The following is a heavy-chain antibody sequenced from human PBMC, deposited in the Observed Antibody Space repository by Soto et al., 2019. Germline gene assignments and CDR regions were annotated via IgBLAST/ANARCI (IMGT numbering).Heavy chain of an antibody. CDR2: TSGSGGTT. V-gene: IGHV3-23*01. D-gene: IGHD1-1*01. CDR3: AKEGETRYSVVCYFDQ. Sequence: EVQLLESGGGLVRPGGSLRLSCAASGFTFYSFPIMWVSQAPGKGLEWVAATSGSGGTTYYEDSVKGRFTISRDHSKSTLHLHLNSLRVEDTTIYYCAKEGETRYSVVCYFDQWGQGTLVTVSS. CDR1: GFTFYSFP. J-gene: IGHJ4*02.